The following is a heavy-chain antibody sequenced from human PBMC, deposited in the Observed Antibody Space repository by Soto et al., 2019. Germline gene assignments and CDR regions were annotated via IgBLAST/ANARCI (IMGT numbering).Heavy chain of an antibody. J-gene: IGHJ4*01. CDR3: ARVSTVTKLDY. D-gene: IGHD4-17*01. V-gene: IGHV4-39*07. CDR2: IYYSGST. Sequence: SETLSLTCTVSGGSISSSSYYWGWIRQPPGKGLEWIGSIYYSGSTYYNPSLKSRVTISVDTSKNQFSLKLSSVTAADTAVYYCARVSTVTKLDYWGHGILVTVSS. CDR1: GGSISSSSYY.